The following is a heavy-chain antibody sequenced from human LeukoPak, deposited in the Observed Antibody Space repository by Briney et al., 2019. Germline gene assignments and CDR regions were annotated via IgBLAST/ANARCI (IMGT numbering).Heavy chain of an antibody. CDR3: ATAPYCSSTSCYHYFDY. V-gene: IGHV1-24*01. D-gene: IGHD2-2*01. CDR1: GHTLTELS. J-gene: IGHJ4*02. CDR2: FDPEDGET. Sequence: GASVKVSCKVSGHTLTELSMHWVRQAPGKGLEWMGGFDPEDGETIYAQKFQGRVTMTEDTSTDTAYMELSSLRSEDTAVYYCATAPYCSSTSCYHYFDYWGQGTLVTVSS.